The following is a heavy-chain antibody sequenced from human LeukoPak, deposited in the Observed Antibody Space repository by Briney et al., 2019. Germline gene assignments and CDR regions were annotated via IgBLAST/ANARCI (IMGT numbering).Heavy chain of an antibody. CDR2: TYYRSKWYN. J-gene: IGHJ6*03. V-gene: IGHV6-1*01. CDR3: AREGRKSGTTAYYYYYMDV. Sequence: NPSQTLSLTCAISGDSVSNNSAAWNWIRQSPSRGLEWLGRTYYRSKWYNDYAVSVKSRITINPDTSKNRFSLQLNSVTPEDTAVYYCAREGRKSGTTAYYYYYMDVWGKGTTVTVSS. D-gene: IGHD1-7*01. CDR1: GDSVSNNSAA.